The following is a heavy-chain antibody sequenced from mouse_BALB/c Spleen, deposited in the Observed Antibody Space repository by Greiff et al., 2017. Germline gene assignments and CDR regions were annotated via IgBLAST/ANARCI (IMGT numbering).Heavy chain of an antibody. V-gene: IGHV5-4*02. CDR3: ARGHYGNYGWFAY. J-gene: IGHJ3*01. CDR1: GFTFSDYY. D-gene: IGHD2-1*01. Sequence: EVQVVESGGGLVKPGGSLKLSCAASGFTFSDYYMYWVRQTPEKRLEWVATISDGGSYTYYPDSVKGRFTISRDNAKNNLYLQMSSLKSEDTAMYYCARGHYGNYGWFAYWGQGTLVTVSA. CDR2: ISDGGSYT.